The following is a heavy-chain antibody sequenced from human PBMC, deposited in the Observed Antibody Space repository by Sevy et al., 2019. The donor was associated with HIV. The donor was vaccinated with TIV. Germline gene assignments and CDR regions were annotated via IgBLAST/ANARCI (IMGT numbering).Heavy chain of an antibody. CDR2: IKQDGSQK. J-gene: IGHJ4*02. CDR1: GFTFRSYW. V-gene: IGHV3-7*01. CDR3: ARDSSRGWPYANY. D-gene: IGHD6-19*01. Sequence: GGSLRLSCTASGFTFRSYWMSWVRQAPGKGLEWVANIKQDGSQKYYVDSVKGRFTISRDNAKNSLYLQMNSLRAEDTAVYYCARDSSRGWPYANYWGQGTLVTVSS.